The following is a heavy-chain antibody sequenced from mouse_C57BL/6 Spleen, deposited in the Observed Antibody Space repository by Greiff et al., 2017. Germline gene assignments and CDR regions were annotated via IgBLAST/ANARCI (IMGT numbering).Heavy chain of an antibody. Sequence: QVQLQQSGAELARPGASVKMSCKASGYTFTSYTMHWVKQRPGPGLEWIGYINPSSGYTKYNQKFKDKATLTADKSSSRAYMQRSSLTSEDSAVYYCARGYSNPSYAMDYWGQGTSVTVSS. D-gene: IGHD2-5*01. CDR2: INPSSGYT. V-gene: IGHV1-4*01. CDR3: ARGYSNPSYAMDY. J-gene: IGHJ4*01. CDR1: GYTFTSYT.